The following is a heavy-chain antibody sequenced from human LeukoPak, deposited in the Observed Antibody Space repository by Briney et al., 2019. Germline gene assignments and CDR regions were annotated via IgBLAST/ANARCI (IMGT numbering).Heavy chain of an antibody. CDR3: AKVNTYYYDSSGYYPYYFDY. CDR1: GFTFSSYA. D-gene: IGHD3-22*01. Sequence: GGSLRLSCAASGFTFSSYAMHWVRQAPGKGLEWVSGISWNSGSIGYADSVKGRFTISRDNAKNSLYLQMNSLRAEDTALYYCAKVNTYYYDSSGYYPYYFDYWGQGTLVTVSS. V-gene: IGHV3-9*01. J-gene: IGHJ4*02. CDR2: ISWNSGSI.